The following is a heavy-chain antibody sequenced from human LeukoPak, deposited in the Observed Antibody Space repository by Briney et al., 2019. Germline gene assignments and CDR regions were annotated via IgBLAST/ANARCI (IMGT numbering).Heavy chain of an antibody. CDR1: GFTVSSNY. J-gene: IGHJ6*02. V-gene: IGHV3-66*01. CDR2: IYSGGST. CDR3: AREGRTHHYYYYGMDV. Sequence: GGSLRLSCAAPGFTVSSNYMSWVRQAPGKGLEWVSVIYSGGSTYYADSVKGRFTISRDNSKNTLYLQMNSLRAEDTAVYYCAREGRTHHYYYYGMDVWGQGTTVTVSS.